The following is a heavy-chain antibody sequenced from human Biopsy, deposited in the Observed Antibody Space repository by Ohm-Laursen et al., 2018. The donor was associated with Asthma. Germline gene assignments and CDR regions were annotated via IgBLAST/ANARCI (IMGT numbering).Heavy chain of an antibody. J-gene: IGHJ6*02. CDR1: GDSFSNYA. V-gene: IGHV1-69*01. Sequence: SSVKVSCKASGDSFSNYAISWVRLAPGQGLEWMGGLIPVLGTPDHAQMFECRVTITADESTSTAYMELSSLSSEDTAVYYCARGYSGSDRIVYYYSGLEVWGQGTTVTVSS. CDR3: ARGYSGSDRIVYYYSGLEV. D-gene: IGHD5-12*01. CDR2: LIPVLGTP.